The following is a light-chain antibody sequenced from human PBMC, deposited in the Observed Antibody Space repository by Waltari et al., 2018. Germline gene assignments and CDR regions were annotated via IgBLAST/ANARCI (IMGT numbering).Light chain of an antibody. V-gene: IGLV2-14*01. J-gene: IGLJ3*02. Sequence: QSALTQPASVSGSPGQSITIACTGTSSDVGTYNYVSWYQQHPDKAPKLMIYEVSYRPSGFSSLFSVSKSGNTASLTISGLQAEDEADYYCSLYISSSTYWVFGGGTKLTVL. CDR1: SSDVGTYNY. CDR2: EVS. CDR3: SLYISSSTYWV.